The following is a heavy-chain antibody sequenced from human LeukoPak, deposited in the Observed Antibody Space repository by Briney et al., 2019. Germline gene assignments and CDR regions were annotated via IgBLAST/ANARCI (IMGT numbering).Heavy chain of an antibody. V-gene: IGHV3-NL1*01. CDR3: TKSGPPDPY. CDR2: IYSGDTT. D-gene: IGHD1-14*01. CDR1: GFTFSSYG. J-gene: IGHJ3*01. Sequence: PGGSLRLSCAASGFTFSSYGMHWVRQAPGKGLEWVSFIYSGDTTYYVDSVKGRFTISRDNSKNTLYLQMNSLRAEDTAMYYCTKSGPPDPYWGQGTMVTVSS.